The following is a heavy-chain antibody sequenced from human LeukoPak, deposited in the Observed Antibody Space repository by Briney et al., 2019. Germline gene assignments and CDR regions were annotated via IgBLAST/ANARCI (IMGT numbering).Heavy chain of an antibody. V-gene: IGHV3-74*01. CDR2: ISTDGSMT. J-gene: IGHJ4*02. CDR1: GFTFSNYW. D-gene: IGHD3-9*01. Sequence: GGSLRLSCAASGFTFSNYWMHWVRQAPGKGLVWVSRISTDGSMTNYADSVKGRFTMSRDNAKNSLYLQMNSLRAEDTAVYYCARSGILTGYYKEGDYWGQGTLVTVSS. CDR3: ARSGILTGYYKEGDY.